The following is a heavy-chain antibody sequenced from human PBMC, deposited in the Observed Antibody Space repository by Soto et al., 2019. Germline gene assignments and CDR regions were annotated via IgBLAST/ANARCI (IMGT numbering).Heavy chain of an antibody. CDR1: GDSISSSIYY. Sequence: QLQLQESGPGLVKPSETLSLICTVSGDSISSSIYYWGWIRQPPGKGLEWIGTMYFSGSTYYNPSHKRWVNISVDTSKNHFSLKLSSVTAADTAVYYCPRQHRGGGSWFAGAVGFCDSWGQVTLVRVSS. CDR3: PRQHRGGGSWFAGAVGFCDS. CDR2: MYFSGST. V-gene: IGHV4-39*01. J-gene: IGHJ4*02. D-gene: IGHD6-13*01.